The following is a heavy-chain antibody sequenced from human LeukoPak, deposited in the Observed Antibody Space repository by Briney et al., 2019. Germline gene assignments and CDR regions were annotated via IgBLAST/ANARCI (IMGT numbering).Heavy chain of an antibody. J-gene: IGHJ4*02. CDR1: GGSFSGYY. V-gene: IGHV4-34*01. D-gene: IGHD3-22*01. CDR2: INHSEST. CDR3: ARVPIDYYDSSGYY. Sequence: SETLSLTCAVYGGSFSGYYWSWIRQPPGKGLEWIGEINHSESTNYNPSLKSRVTISVDTSKNQFSLKLSSVTAADTAVYYCARVPIDYYDSSGYYWGQGTLVTVSS.